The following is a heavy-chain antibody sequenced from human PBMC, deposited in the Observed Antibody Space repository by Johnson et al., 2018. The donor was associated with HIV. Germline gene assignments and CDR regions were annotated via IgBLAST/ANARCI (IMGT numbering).Heavy chain of an antibody. V-gene: IGHV3-30*04. CDR1: GFTFSSYA. D-gene: IGHD3-22*01. Sequence: QVQLVESGGGLVQPGGSLRLSCAASGFTFSSYAMHWVRQAPGKGLEWVAVISYDGSNKYYADSVKGRFTISRDNSKNTLYLQMNSLRAEDTAVYYCASDYYYDSRARLGAFDIWGQGTMVTVSS. CDR3: ASDYYYDSRARLGAFDI. J-gene: IGHJ3*02. CDR2: ISYDGSNK.